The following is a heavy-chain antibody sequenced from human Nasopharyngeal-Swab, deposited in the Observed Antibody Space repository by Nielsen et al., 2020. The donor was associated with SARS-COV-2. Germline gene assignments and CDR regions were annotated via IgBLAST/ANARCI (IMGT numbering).Heavy chain of an antibody. CDR3: ADPPFSEY. CDR1: GFTFSSYA. Sequence: LSLTCAASGFTFSSYAMSWVRQAPGKGPEWVSGIIARGGGGTYYTDFVKGRFTISRDNSKNMLYMQMNSLRADDTALYYCADPPFSEYWGQGTLVTVSS. V-gene: IGHV3-23*01. CDR2: IIARGGGGT. J-gene: IGHJ4*02.